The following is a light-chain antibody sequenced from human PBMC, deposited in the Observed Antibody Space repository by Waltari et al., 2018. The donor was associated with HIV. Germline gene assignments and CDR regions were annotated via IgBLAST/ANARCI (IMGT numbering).Light chain of an antibody. CDR2: GKN. V-gene: IGLV1-44*01. J-gene: IGLJ2*01. CDR3: ASWDDSLNGPV. CDR1: TSNIGRNT. Sequence: QSVLTQPPSASGTPEQRVTISCSGTTSNIGRNTVSWFQQFPVTAPKVLIYGKNQRPSGVPDRFSCSKSGTSSSLAISGLQSEDEADYYCASWDDSLNGPVFGGGTKLTVV.